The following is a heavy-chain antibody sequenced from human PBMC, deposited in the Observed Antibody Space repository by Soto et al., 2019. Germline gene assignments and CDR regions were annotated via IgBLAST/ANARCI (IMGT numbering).Heavy chain of an antibody. V-gene: IGHV1-69*06. D-gene: IGHD2-2*01. CDR2: IIPIFTTP. CDR3: ASDDCSSTSCLYGIDV. J-gene: IGHJ6*02. CDR1: GGTFSSFG. Sequence: QVQLVQSGAEVKTPGSSVKVSCKTSGGTFSSFGISWVRQAPGQVLEWMGGIIPIFTTPNYAQKFQGRVTITAEKSTNTAYMELSGLRSEDTAVYYCASDDCSSTSCLYGIDVWGHGTTVTVS.